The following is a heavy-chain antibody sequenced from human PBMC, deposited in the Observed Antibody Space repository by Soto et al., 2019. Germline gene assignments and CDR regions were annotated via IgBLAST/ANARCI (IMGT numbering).Heavy chain of an antibody. J-gene: IGHJ4*02. V-gene: IGHV3-21*01. D-gene: IGHD2-2*01. CDR3: ARGSQLLSSYYFDY. CDR1: GFTFSSSA. CDR2: ISSSSYI. Sequence: PGGSLRLSCAASGFTFSSSAMSWVRQAPGKGLEWVSSISSSSYIYYADSVKGRFTISRDNAKNSLYLQMNSLRAEDTAVYYCARGSQLLSSYYFDYWGQGTLVTVSS.